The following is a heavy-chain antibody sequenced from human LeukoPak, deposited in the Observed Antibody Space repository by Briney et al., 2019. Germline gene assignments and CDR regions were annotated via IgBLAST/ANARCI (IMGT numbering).Heavy chain of an antibody. CDR1: GYTFTSYG. Sequence: ASVKVSCRASGYTFTSYGISWVREAPGQGLECVGWISAYNGNTNYAQKHQGRGTMTTDTSTSTAYMELRSMRSDDTAVYYCARSGITIFGVVIIGDYYGMDVWGQGTTVTVSS. CDR3: ARSGITIFGVVIIGDYYGMDV. D-gene: IGHD3-3*01. J-gene: IGHJ6*02. CDR2: ISAYNGNT. V-gene: IGHV1-18*01.